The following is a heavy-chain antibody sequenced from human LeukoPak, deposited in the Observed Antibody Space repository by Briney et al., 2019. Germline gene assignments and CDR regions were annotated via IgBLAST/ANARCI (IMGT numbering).Heavy chain of an antibody. CDR3: ARFSAPLRFRIDY. J-gene: IGHJ4*02. V-gene: IGHV4-34*01. Sequence: SETLSLTCAVYGGSFSGYYWSWIRQPPGKGLEWIGEINHSGSTNYNPSLKSRVTISVDTSKNQFSLKLSSVTAADTAVYYCARFSAPLRFRIDYWGQGTLVTVSS. CDR2: INHSGST. CDR1: GGSFSGYY. D-gene: IGHD3-16*01.